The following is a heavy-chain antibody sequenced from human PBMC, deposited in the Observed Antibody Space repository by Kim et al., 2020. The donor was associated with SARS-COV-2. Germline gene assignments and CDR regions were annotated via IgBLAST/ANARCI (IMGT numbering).Heavy chain of an antibody. CDR1: GFTFSSYA. D-gene: IGHD6-19*01. Sequence: GGSLRLSCAASGFTFSSYAMSWVRQAPGKGLEWVSVISGSASSTYYADSVKGRFTISRDNSKNTLYLQMNSLRAEDTAAYHCAKDSSGGWYQAEYFQHWGQGTLVTVSS. CDR2: ISGSASST. CDR3: AKDSSGGWYQAEYFQH. J-gene: IGHJ1*01. V-gene: IGHV3-23*01.